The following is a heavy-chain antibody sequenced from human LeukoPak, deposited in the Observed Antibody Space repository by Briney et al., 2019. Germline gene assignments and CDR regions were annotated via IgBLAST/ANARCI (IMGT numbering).Heavy chain of an antibody. CDR3: AKAAGISARFYFDS. Sequence: GGSLRLSSAASGFTFNSYATSWVRQAPGKGLEWVSSISGSGGRTFYADSVKGRFTIARDNSKNTLYLQMSSLRAEDTAVYYCAKAAGISARFYFDSCGKGTMVTVSS. J-gene: IGHJ4*02. V-gene: IGHV3-23*01. CDR2: ISGSGGRT. CDR1: GFTFNSYA. D-gene: IGHD6-13*01.